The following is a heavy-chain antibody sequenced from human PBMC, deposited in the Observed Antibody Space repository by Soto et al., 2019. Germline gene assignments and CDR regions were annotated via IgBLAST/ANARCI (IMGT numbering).Heavy chain of an antibody. CDR2: IYPGGSDT. CDR1: GYSFTSYW. J-gene: IGHJ3*02. Sequence: LKISCKGSGYSFTSYWIGWVRQMPGKGLEWMGIIYPGGSDTRYSPSFQGQVTISADKSISTAYLQWSSLKASDTAMYYCARPHYYDSSGYPAAFDIWGQGTMVTVSS. V-gene: IGHV5-51*01. D-gene: IGHD3-22*01. CDR3: ARPHYYDSSGYPAAFDI.